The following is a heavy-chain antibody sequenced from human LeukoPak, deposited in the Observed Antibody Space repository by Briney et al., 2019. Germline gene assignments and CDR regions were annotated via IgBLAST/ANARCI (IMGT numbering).Heavy chain of an antibody. V-gene: IGHV4-39*01. Sequence: SETLSLTCTVSGGSISSSRYYWGWIRQPPGKGLEWIGRIDNSGSTSYNPSLNSRGTISVDTSKNQFSLKLSSVTATDTAVYYCATHPYSNGNNDYNMDVWGQGTTVTVSS. D-gene: IGHD6-19*01. CDR1: GGSISSSRYY. CDR3: ATHPYSNGNNDYNMDV. J-gene: IGHJ6*03. CDR2: IDNSGST.